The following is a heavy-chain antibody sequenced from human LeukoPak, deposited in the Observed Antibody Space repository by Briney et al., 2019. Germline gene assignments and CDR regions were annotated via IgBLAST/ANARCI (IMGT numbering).Heavy chain of an antibody. D-gene: IGHD3-10*01. V-gene: IGHV3-30*18. CDR3: AKVGNFYYGSGSYYYFDY. Sequence: GRSLRLSCAASGFTFSSYGMHWVRQAPGKGLEWVAVISYDGSNKYYADSVKGRFTISRDNSKNTLYLQMNSLRAEDTAVYYCAKVGNFYYGSGSYYYFDYWGQGTLVTVSS. CDR1: GFTFSSYG. CDR2: ISYDGSNK. J-gene: IGHJ4*02.